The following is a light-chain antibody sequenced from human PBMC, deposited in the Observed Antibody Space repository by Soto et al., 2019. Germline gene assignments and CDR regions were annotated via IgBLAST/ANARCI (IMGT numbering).Light chain of an antibody. J-gene: IGKJ5*01. V-gene: IGKV1-39*01. CDR3: QQTYRAPIT. CDR2: GAT. CDR1: QSINSY. Sequence: DIQMTQSPSSLSVSVGDIFIITWRASQSINSYLNWYQQRPGKAPKILIYGATSLHGGVPSRFSGSGSETDFTLTISNLQPEDFATYYCQQTYRAPITFGQGTRLEIK.